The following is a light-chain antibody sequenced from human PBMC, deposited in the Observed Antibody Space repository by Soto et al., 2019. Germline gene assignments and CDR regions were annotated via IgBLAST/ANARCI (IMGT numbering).Light chain of an antibody. V-gene: IGKV3-20*01. Sequence: FKLSPFPLPFTKGHRATLSCRASQSVSSSNLAWYHQKRGHSPRLLIYGASSRATGIPDRFSGSGSGPDFTLTICFLQPEDGTGYFCAGDGSSPYSFCQG. J-gene: IGKJ5*01. CDR2: GAS. CDR1: QSVSSSN. CDR3: AGDGSSPYS.